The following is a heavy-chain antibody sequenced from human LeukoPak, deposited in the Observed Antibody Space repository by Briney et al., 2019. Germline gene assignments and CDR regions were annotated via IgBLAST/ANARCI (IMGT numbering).Heavy chain of an antibody. CDR2: ISGSGGST. V-gene: IGHV3-23*01. J-gene: IGHJ4*02. CDR1: GFTFSSYG. D-gene: IGHD3-22*01. Sequence: GGSLRLSCAASGFTFSSYGMSWVRQAPGKGLEWVSAISGSGGSTYYADSVKGQFTISRDNSKNTLYLQLNSLRAEDTAVYYCAKRPIYYDSSGRIDYWGQGTLVTVSS. CDR3: AKRPIYYDSSGRIDY.